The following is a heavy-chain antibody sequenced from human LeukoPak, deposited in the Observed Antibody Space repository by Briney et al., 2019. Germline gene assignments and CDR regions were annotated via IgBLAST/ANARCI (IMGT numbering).Heavy chain of an antibody. CDR1: GGTFSSYA. CDR2: IIPIFGTA. Sequence: ASVTVSCKAYGGTFSSYAISWVRQAPGQGLEWMGGIIPIFGTANYAQKFQGRVTITADESTSTAYMELSSLRSEDTAVYYCARAGGCGGDCYFGYYFDYWGQGTLVTVSS. CDR3: ARAGGCGGDCYFGYYFDY. V-gene: IGHV1-69*13. D-gene: IGHD2-21*02. J-gene: IGHJ4*02.